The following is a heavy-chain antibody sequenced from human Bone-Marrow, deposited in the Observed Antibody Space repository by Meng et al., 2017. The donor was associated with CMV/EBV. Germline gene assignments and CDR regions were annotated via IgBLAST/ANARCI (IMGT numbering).Heavy chain of an antibody. CDR3: ATVSGYSSRWYPFDS. CDR1: GGTSNSYT. Sequence: SVKVSCKASGGTSNSYTIDWVRQAPGQGLQWMGRFTAVFGSTSYAQNFQGRLTITTDEFTSTTYMELRSLRFEDTAVYYCATVSGYSSRWYPFDSWGQGTLVTVSS. V-gene: IGHV1-69*05. CDR2: FTAVFGST. D-gene: IGHD6-13*01. J-gene: IGHJ4*02.